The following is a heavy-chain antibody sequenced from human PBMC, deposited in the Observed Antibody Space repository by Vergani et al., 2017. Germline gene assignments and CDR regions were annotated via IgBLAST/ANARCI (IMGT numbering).Heavy chain of an antibody. CDR1: EGTFSSNS. CDR2: IIPIFGTT. J-gene: IGHJ4*02. Sequence: QGQLAQSGAEVKKPGSSVKVSCQASEGTFSSNSISWVRQAPGQGLEWMGRIIPIFGTTSYAQKFQGRVTILADESTSTAYMELSSLRSEDTAVYYCARSSGYYSYYFDFWGQGTLVTVSS. D-gene: IGHD3-22*01. CDR3: ARSSGYYSYYFDF. V-gene: IGHV1-69*15.